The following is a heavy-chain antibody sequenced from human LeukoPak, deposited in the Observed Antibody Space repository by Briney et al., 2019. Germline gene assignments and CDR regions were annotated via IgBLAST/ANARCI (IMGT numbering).Heavy chain of an antibody. CDR3: ATSPDIEASGTLYYLDF. D-gene: IGHD1-14*01. CDR1: GFTFSGYA. V-gene: IGHV3-23*01. J-gene: IGHJ4*02. Sequence: GRSLRLSCAASGFTFSGYAMHWVRQAPGKGPEWVSSISGSGGYTYYADSVQGRFTISRDNSKNTLSLQMNSLRAEDAAIYYCATSPDIEASGTLYYLDFWGQGTLVSVSS. CDR2: ISGSGGYT.